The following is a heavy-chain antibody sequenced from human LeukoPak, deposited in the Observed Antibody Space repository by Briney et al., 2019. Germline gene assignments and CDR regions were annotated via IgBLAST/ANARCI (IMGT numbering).Heavy chain of an antibody. CDR3: ARGDDIVATTLFDY. CDR1: GYTFTSYG. CDR2: ISAYNGNT. V-gene: IGHV1-18*01. J-gene: IGHJ4*01. Sequence: GASVKVSCKASGYTFTSYGISWVRQAPGQGREWMGWISAYNGNTNYAQKLQGRVTMTTDTSTSTAYMELRSLRSDDTAVYYCARGDDIVATTLFDYWXXGTLVTVSS. D-gene: IGHD5-12*01.